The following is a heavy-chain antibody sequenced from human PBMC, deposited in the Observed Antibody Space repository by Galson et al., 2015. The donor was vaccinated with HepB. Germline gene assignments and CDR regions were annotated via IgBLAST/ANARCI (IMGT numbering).Heavy chain of an antibody. J-gene: IGHJ6*03. V-gene: IGHV4-39*07. Sequence: ETLSLTCTVSGGSISSSSYYCGWIRQPPGKGLEWIGSVYYSGSTYYNPSLKSRVTISVDTSKNQFSLKLSSVTAADTAVYYCVAATNYYYYMDVWGKGTTVTVSS. D-gene: IGHD2-15*01. CDR3: VAATNYYYYMDV. CDR1: GGSISSSSYY. CDR2: VYYSGST.